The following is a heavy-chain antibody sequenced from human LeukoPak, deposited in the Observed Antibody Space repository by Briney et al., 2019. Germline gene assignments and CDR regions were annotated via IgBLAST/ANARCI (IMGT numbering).Heavy chain of an antibody. Sequence: GGSLKLSCAASGFTFSSYWMSWVRQAPGKGLEWVANIKQDGSEKYYVDSVKGRFTISRDNAKNSLYLQMNSLRAEDTAVYYCARGGGAYIVVVPAASRTKATEERTYFDYWGQGTLVTVSS. D-gene: IGHD2-2*01. CDR1: GFTFSSYW. J-gene: IGHJ4*02. CDR2: IKQDGSEK. CDR3: ARGGGAYIVVVPAASRTKATEERTYFDY. V-gene: IGHV3-7*01.